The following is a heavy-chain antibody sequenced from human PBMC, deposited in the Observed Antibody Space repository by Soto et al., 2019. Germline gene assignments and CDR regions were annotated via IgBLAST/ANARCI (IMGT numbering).Heavy chain of an antibody. J-gene: IGHJ4*02. D-gene: IGHD2-2*01. Sequence: PGGSLRLSCVVSGFTFRNAWMSWVRQAPGRGLEWIGRIKPIADGGTAEYAAPMKGRFSLSRDDSKDTLFLHMDNLNTEDTGLYFCTTVYCATTSCFAPFDFWGQGTLVTVSS. V-gene: IGHV3-15*01. CDR1: GFTFRNAW. CDR3: TTVYCATTSCFAPFDF. CDR2: IKPIADGGTA.